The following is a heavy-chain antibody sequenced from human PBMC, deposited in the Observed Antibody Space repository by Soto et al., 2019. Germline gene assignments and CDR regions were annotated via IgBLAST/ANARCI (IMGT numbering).Heavy chain of an antibody. CDR3: VRDHHDFSSDYHYYHMDV. V-gene: IGHV1-18*01. D-gene: IGHD3-3*01. CDR2: SSTYNGNT. Sequence: QAPLVQSGAEMKKPGASVKVSCKASGYTLSNYGISWVRQAPGQGLERMGWSSTYNGNTKYAKKFQGRVTMTTDTSTSTAYMELRSLRSDDTAVDYCVRDHHDFSSDYHYYHMDVWGKGTTVTVSS. CDR1: GYTLSNYG. J-gene: IGHJ6*03.